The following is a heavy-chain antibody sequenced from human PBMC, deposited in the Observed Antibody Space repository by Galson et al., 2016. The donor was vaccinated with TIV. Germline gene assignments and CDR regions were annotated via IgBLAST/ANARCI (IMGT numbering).Heavy chain of an antibody. V-gene: IGHV1-69*10. CDR1: GGTLSSYT. CDR2: IMPILGIK. CDR3: ASSASSGWYVAFVY. J-gene: IGHJ4*02. D-gene: IGHD6-19*01. Sequence: SVKVSCKASGGTLSSYTISWVRQAPGQGLEWMGGIMPILGIKNYAKKFKGTVTIIAYESTSKVSMELSSLRSEDTAVYYCASSASSGWYVAFVYWVQGTLVTDSS.